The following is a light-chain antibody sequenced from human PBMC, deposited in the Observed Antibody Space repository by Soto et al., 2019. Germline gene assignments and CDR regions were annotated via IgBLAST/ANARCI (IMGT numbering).Light chain of an antibody. V-gene: IGLV1-44*01. CDR3: AAWDDSLKGVV. CDR2: SNN. CDR1: SSNIGSNT. Sequence: VLTQPPSASGTPGQRVTISCSGSSSNIGSNTVNWYQQLPGTAPKLLIYSNNQRPSGVPDRFSGSKSGTSASLAISGLPSEDEADYYCAAWDDSLKGVVFGGGTKLTVL. J-gene: IGLJ2*01.